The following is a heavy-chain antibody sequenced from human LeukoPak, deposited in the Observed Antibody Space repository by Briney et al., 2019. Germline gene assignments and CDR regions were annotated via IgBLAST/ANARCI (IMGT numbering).Heavy chain of an antibody. J-gene: IGHJ4*02. D-gene: IGHD2-2*01. CDR1: GYSFTSYW. V-gene: IGHV5-51*01. CDR2: IYPGDSDT. Sequence: NTGESLKISCKGSGYSFTSYWIGWVRQMPGKGLEWMGIIYPGDSDTRYSPSFQGQVTISADKSTSTAYLQWSSLKASDTAMYYCARSSPHCSSTSCPFDYWGQGTLVTVSS. CDR3: ARSSPHCSSTSCPFDY.